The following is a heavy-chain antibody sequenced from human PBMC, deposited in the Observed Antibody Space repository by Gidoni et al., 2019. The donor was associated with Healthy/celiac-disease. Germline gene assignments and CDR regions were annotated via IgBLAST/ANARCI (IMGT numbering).Heavy chain of an antibody. CDR3: ARLDIVVVPAAMRGPYYYYYMDV. CDR2: IYYSGST. Sequence: QLQLQESGPGLVKPSETLSLTCTVSGGSISSSSYYWGWIRQPPGKGLEWIGSIYYSGSTYYNPSLKSRVTISVDTSKNQFSLKLSSVTAADTAVYYCARLDIVVVPAAMRGPYYYYYMDVWGKGTTVTVSS. D-gene: IGHD2-2*03. CDR1: GGSISSSSYY. V-gene: IGHV4-39*01. J-gene: IGHJ6*03.